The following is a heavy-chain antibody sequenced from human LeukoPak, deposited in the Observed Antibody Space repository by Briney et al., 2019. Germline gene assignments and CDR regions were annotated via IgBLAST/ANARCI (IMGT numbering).Heavy chain of an antibody. V-gene: IGHV4-39*01. Sequence: PSETLSLTSSVSGGSISSSSYYWGWIRQPPGKGLEWIGSIYYTGNTYYNPSLKSRVTISVDTSKNQFSLKLSSVTAADTAVYYCARLAYDTSGYLYFDFWGQGTLVTVSS. D-gene: IGHD3-22*01. CDR2: IYYTGNT. CDR3: ARLAYDTSGYLYFDF. J-gene: IGHJ4*02. CDR1: GGSISSSSYY.